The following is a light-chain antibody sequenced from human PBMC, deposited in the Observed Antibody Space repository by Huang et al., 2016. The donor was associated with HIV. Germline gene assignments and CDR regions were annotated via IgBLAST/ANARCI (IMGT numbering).Light chain of an antibody. CDR3: QQYNNWPPLT. CDR1: QRINSN. Sequence: EVGMTQSPVTLSVSPGERATLSCSASQRINSNLAWYQQKPGQAPRLLIYGASTRATGGPARFSSSGCGTEVSLTINSLQSEDDAVYYCQQYNNWPPLTFGGGTKVEMK. V-gene: IGKV3-15*01. CDR2: GAS. J-gene: IGKJ4*01.